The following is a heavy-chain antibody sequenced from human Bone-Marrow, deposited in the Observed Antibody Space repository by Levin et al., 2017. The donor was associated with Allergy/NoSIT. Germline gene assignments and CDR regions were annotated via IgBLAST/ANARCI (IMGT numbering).Heavy chain of an antibody. CDR1: GGTFSSYA. D-gene: IGHD3-16*02. CDR2: IIPILGIA. J-gene: IGHJ4*02. Sequence: KISCQASGGTFSSYAISWVRQAPGQGLEWMGRIIPILGIANYAQKFQGRVTITADKSTSTAYMELSSLRSEDTAVYYCARDLYVWGSYRRYYFDYWGQGTLVTVSS. CDR3: ARDLYVWGSYRRYYFDY. V-gene: IGHV1-69*04.